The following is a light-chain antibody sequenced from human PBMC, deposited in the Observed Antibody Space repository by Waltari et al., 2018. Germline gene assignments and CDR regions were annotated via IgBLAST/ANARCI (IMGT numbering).Light chain of an antibody. CDR2: RVF. CDR1: QSIVHSDGTTH. V-gene: IGKV2-30*02. CDR3: MQGTHWPYT. Sequence: DVVMTQSPLSLPVTLGQPASISCTSSQSIVHSDGTTHLTWFQQRPGQSPRRLIYRVFNRDSGVPDRFSGSGSGTDFTLKISRVEAEDVGVYYCMQGTHWPYTFGQGTKLDIK. J-gene: IGKJ2*01.